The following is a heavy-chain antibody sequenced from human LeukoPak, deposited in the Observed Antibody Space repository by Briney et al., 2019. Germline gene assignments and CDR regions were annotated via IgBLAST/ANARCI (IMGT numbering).Heavy chain of an antibody. V-gene: IGHV1-8*01. CDR3: ASTTVSTRGFDY. Sequence: ASVKVSRKASGYTFTSYDINWVRQATGQGLEWMGWMNPNSGNTGYAQKFQGRVTMTRNTSISTAYMELSSLRSEDTAVYYCASTTVSTRGFDYWGQGTLVTVSS. CDR2: MNPNSGNT. J-gene: IGHJ4*02. CDR1: GYTFTSYD. D-gene: IGHD4-17*01.